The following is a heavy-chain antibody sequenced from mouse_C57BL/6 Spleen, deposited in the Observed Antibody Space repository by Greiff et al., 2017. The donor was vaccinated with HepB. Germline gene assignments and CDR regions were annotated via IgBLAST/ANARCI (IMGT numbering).Heavy chain of an antibody. D-gene: IGHD2-5*01. CDR3: ARGRGLYYSNYVGYFDY. J-gene: IGHJ2*01. V-gene: IGHV5-16*01. CDR2: INYDGSST. Sequence: EVKLVESEGGLVQPGSSMKLSCTASGFTFSDYYMAWVRQVPEKGLEWVANINYDGSSTYYLDSLKSRFIISRDNAKNILYLQMSSLKSEDTATYYCARGRGLYYSNYVGYFDYWGQGTTLTVSS. CDR1: GFTFSDYY.